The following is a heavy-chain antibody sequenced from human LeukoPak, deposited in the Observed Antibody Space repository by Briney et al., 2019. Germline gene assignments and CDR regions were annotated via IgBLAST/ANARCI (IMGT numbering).Heavy chain of an antibody. CDR2: INPNNGDT. V-gene: IGHV1-2*02. CDR3: ARVLGYCSRVICYGTWFDP. CDR1: GCTFTGYY. D-gene: IGHD2-2*01. J-gene: IGHJ5*02. Sequence: GASVKVSCKASGCTFTGYYMLWVRQAPGQGLEWMGWINPNNGDTNYAQKLQGRVTMTRDTSTSTAYMELSRLRSDDTAVYCCARVLGYCSRVICYGTWFDPWGQGTLVTVSS.